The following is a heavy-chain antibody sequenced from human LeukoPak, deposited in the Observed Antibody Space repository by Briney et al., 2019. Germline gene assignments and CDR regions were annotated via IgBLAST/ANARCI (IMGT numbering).Heavy chain of an antibody. CDR3: AKDYYYDSSGWLD. V-gene: IGHV3-23*01. Sequence: GGSLRLSCAASGFTFSSYAMSWVRQAPGKGLEWVSAISGSGGSTYYADSVKGRFTISRDNSKDTLYLQMNSLRAEDTAVYYCAKDYYYDSSGWLDWGQGTLVAVSS. J-gene: IGHJ4*02. D-gene: IGHD3-22*01. CDR2: ISGSGGST. CDR1: GFTFSSYA.